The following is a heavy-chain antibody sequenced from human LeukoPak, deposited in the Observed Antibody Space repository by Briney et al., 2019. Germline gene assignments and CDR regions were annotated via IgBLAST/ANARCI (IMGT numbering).Heavy chain of an antibody. D-gene: IGHD6-6*01. CDR3: ARAGSSSSERVFDY. V-gene: IGHV3-23*01. CDR1: GFIFDKCA. CDR2: INHSGDYA. Sequence: GGSLRLSCAASGFIFDKCAMNWVRQAPGKGPEWVSGINHSGDYAYYEDSVKGRFTISRDNSKNTLYLQMNSLRAEDTAVYYCARAGSSSSERVFDYWGQGTLVTVSS. J-gene: IGHJ4*02.